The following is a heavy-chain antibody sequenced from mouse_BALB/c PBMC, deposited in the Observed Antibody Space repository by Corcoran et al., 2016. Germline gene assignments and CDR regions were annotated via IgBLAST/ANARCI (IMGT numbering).Heavy chain of an antibody. CDR2: ISCYNGAT. J-gene: IGHJ4*01. CDR3: ARRGGSSYGYAMDY. D-gene: IGHD1-1*01. CDR1: GYSFTGYY. V-gene: IGHV1S34*01. Sequence: LVKTGASVKISCKASGYSFTGYYMHWVKQSHGKSLEWIGYISCYNGATSYNQKFKGKATFTVDTSSSTAYMQCNSLTSEDSAVYYCARRGGSSYGYAMDYWGQGTSVTVSS.